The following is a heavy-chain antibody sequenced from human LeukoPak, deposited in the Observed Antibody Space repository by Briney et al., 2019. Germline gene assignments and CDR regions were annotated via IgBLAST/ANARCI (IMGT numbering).Heavy chain of an antibody. CDR1: GGSISSNY. CDR3: ARGRTFDN. V-gene: IGHV4-59*01. Sequence: PSETLSLTCTVPGGSISSNYWSWIRQPPGKGLEWIGNIYDRGSTKYNPSLKSRVTISVDTSKNQSSLRPISVTAADTAVYYCARGRTFDNWGQGTLVTVSS. CDR2: IYDRGST. J-gene: IGHJ4*02.